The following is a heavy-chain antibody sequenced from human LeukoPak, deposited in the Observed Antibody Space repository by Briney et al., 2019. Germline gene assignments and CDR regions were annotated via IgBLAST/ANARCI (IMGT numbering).Heavy chain of an antibody. CDR3: ARSSTDSSSAD. J-gene: IGHJ4*02. Sequence: ESGPTLVNPTQTLTLTCTFSGFSLSISGMCVSWIRQPPGKALEWLARIDWDDDKYYSTSLKTRLTISKDTSKNQVVLTMTNVDPVDTATYYCARSSTDSSSADWGQGTQVTVSS. CDR2: IDWDDDK. D-gene: IGHD6-6*01. V-gene: IGHV2-70*11. CDR1: GFSLSISGMC.